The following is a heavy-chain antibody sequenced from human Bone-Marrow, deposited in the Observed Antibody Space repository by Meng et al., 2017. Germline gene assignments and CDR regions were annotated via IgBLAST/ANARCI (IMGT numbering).Heavy chain of an antibody. Sequence: SETLSLTCTVSGGSISSSSYYWGWIRQPPGKGLERIGSIYYSGSTYYNPSLKSRVTISVDTSKNQFSLKLSSVTAADTAVYYCARAGLQAQGGYYYGMDVWGQGTTVTVSS. D-gene: IGHD3-16*01. J-gene: IGHJ6*02. CDR1: GGSISSSSYY. V-gene: IGHV4-39*07. CDR3: ARAGLQAQGGYYYGMDV. CDR2: IYYSGST.